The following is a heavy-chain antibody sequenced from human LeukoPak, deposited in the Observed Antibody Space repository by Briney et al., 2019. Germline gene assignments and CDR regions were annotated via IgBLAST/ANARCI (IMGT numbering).Heavy chain of an antibody. D-gene: IGHD3-22*01. V-gene: IGHV4-59*03. CDR1: GGSISYYY. Sequence: SETLSLTCTVSGGSISYYYWSWIRQPPGKRLEWIGYIFYTGTTNYNPSLKSRVTISIDTSKNQFSLRLSSVTAADTAVYYCATRPPNDISGYLDNWGQGTLVTVSS. CDR2: IFYTGTT. J-gene: IGHJ4*02. CDR3: ATRPPNDISGYLDN.